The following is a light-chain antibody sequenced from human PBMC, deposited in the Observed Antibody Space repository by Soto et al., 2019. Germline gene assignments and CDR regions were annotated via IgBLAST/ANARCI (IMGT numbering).Light chain of an antibody. V-gene: IGKV3-11*01. J-gene: IGKJ5*01. CDR1: QSVSSY. Sequence: EIVLTQSPGTESLSPGERATLSCRASQSVSSYLAWYQQKPGQAPRLLIYDASNRATGIPARFSGSGSGTDFTLTISSLEPEDFAVYYCQQRSNWPITFGQGTRLEI. CDR2: DAS. CDR3: QQRSNWPIT.